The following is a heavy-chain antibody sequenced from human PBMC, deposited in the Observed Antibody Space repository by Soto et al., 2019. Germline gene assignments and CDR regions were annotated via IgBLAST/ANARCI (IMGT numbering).Heavy chain of an antibody. Sequence: QVQLVESGGGAVQPGRSLRLSCAASGFTFSSYGMHWVRQAPGKGLEWVAVISYDGSNKYYADSVKGRFTISRDNSKNTLYLQMNSLRAEDTAVYYCAKDTAPGSYYDYWGQGTLVTVSS. CDR1: GFTFSSYG. J-gene: IGHJ4*02. D-gene: IGHD3-10*01. V-gene: IGHV3-30*18. CDR2: ISYDGSNK. CDR3: AKDTAPGSYYDY.